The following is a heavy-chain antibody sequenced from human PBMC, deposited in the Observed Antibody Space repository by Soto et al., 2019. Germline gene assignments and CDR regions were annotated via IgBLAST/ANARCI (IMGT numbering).Heavy chain of an antibody. J-gene: IGHJ4*02. CDR3: ARGLYYYDSSGYYQ. CDR1: GWSFSGYY. Sequence: ETLSLTCAVYGWSFSGYYWSWIRQPPGKGLEWIGEINHSGSTNYNPSLKSRVTISVDTSKNQFSLKLSSVTAADTAVYYCARGLYYYDSSGYYQWGQGTLVNVS. V-gene: IGHV4-34*01. CDR2: INHSGST. D-gene: IGHD3-22*01.